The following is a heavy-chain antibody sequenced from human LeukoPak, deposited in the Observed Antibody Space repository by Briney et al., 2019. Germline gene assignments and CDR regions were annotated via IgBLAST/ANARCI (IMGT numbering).Heavy chain of an antibody. Sequence: PSETLSLTCAVYGGSFSGYYWSWIRQPPGKGLEWIGEINHSGSTNYNPSLKSRVTISVDTSKNQFSLKLSSVTAADTAVYYCARGRSSGWHYFDYWGREPWSPSPQ. CDR2: INHSGST. J-gene: IGHJ4*02. D-gene: IGHD6-19*01. V-gene: IGHV4-34*01. CDR3: ARGRSSGWHYFDY. CDR1: GGSFSGYY.